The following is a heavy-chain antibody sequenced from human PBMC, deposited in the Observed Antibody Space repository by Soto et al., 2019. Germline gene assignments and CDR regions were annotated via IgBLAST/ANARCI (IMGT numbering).Heavy chain of an antibody. D-gene: IGHD3-22*01. V-gene: IGHV3-23*01. Sequence: EVQLLESGGGLVQPGGSLRLSCAASGFTFSSYAMSWVRQAPGKGLEWVSAISGSGGSTYYADSVKGRFTIYRDNSKNTLDLQMNSLRAEDTAVYYCAKQGYYYDSSGYHSEYFQHWGQGTLVTVSS. J-gene: IGHJ1*01. CDR3: AKQGYYYDSSGYHSEYFQH. CDR2: ISGSGGST. CDR1: GFTFSSYA.